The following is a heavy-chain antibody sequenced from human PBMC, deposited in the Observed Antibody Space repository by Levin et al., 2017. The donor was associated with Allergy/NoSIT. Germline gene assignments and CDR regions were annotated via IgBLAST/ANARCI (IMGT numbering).Heavy chain of an antibody. J-gene: IGHJ4*02. CDR2: ISSSTSTI. CDR1: GFTFSTYS. CDR3: ARDTAYSGYYFDY. D-gene: IGHD5-12*01. Sequence: GGSLRLSCAASGFTFSTYSMDWVRQAPGKGLEWVSYISSSTSTIYYADSVKGRFTISRDNAKNSLYLQMNSLRDEDTAVYYCARDTAYSGYYFDYWGQGALVTVSS. V-gene: IGHV3-48*02.